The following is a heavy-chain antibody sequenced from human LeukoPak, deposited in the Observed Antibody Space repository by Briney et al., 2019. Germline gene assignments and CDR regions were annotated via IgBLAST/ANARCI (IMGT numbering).Heavy chain of an antibody. Sequence: PGGSLRLSCAASGLTFGRYAMSWVRQAPGRSLEWVAAIGTGGSVPYYADSVKGRFTISRDNPKNTLYLQMNSLRAEDTAIYHCARQLGYCSDGTCYFDYWGQGTLVTVSS. J-gene: IGHJ4*02. CDR1: GLTFGRYA. V-gene: IGHV3-23*01. CDR2: IGTGGSVP. D-gene: IGHD2-15*01. CDR3: ARQLGYCSDGTCYFDY.